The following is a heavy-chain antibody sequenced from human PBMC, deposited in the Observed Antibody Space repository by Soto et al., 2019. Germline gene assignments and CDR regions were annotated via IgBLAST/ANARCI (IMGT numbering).Heavy chain of an antibody. Sequence: GESLKISCKGSGYSFTSYWIGWVRQMPGKGLECMGIFFPVYSDTIYSPSFQGQVTISADESISTAYLQWSSLKASDTAIYYCARRGGGKDVYYYYMDVWGKGTTVTVSS. D-gene: IGHD3-16*01. CDR1: GYSFTSYW. CDR2: FFPVYSDT. CDR3: ARRGGGKDVYYYYMDV. J-gene: IGHJ6*03. V-gene: IGHV5-51*01.